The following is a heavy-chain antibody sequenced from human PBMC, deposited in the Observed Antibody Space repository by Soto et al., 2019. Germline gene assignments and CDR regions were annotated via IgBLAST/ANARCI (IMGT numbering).Heavy chain of an antibody. J-gene: IGHJ4*02. D-gene: IGHD2-8*01. CDR3: SRDTYGCMLDY. V-gene: IGHV4-31*03. CDR2: IFFSGNT. Sequence: LCLTCTVSGGSILNGGHYWTWIRQPPGTGLEWSGKIFFSGNTHYNTALKRRLSFSGCRAKNQFSLNLTSVTAAETPIYYCSRDTYGCMLDYWSPGTPVPAAS. CDR1: GGSILNGGHY.